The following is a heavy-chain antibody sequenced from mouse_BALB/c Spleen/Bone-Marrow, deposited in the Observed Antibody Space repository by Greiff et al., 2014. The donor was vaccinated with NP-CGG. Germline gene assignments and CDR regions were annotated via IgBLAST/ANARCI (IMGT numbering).Heavy chain of an antibody. CDR1: GFSLTSYG. CDR2: IWAGGST. CDR3: ARVYGSSYDPYYYAMDY. D-gene: IGHD1-1*01. V-gene: IGHV2-9*02. Sequence: VQLVESGPGLVAPSQSLSITCTVSGFSLTSYGVYWARQPPGKGLEWLGVIWAGGSTNYNSAIMSRLSISKDNSKSQVFLKMNSLQTDDTAMYYCARVYGSSYDPYYYAMDYWGQGTSVTVSS. J-gene: IGHJ4*01.